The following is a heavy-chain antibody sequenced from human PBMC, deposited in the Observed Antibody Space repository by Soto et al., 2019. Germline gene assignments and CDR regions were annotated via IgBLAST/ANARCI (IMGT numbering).Heavy chain of an antibody. Sequence: EVQLLESGGGLVQPGGSLRLSCAASGFIFRNYAMSWVRQAPGKGLEWVSAISGSAGSRYYADSVKGRFTISRDNSKNRLYPQMNSLRAEDTAVYYCAKDGYPQGQPDYWGQGTLVTVSS. CDR2: ISGSAGSR. V-gene: IGHV3-23*01. D-gene: IGHD5-18*01. J-gene: IGHJ4*02. CDR1: GFIFRNYA. CDR3: AKDGYPQGQPDY.